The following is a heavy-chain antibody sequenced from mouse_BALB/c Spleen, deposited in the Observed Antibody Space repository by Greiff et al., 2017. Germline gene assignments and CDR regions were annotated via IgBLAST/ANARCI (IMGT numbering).Heavy chain of an antibody. J-gene: IGHJ1*01. V-gene: IGHV5-17*02. Sequence: EVKLVESGGGLVQPGGSRKLSCAASGFTFSSFGMHWVRQAPEKGLEWVAYISSGSSTIYYADTVKGRFTISRDNPKNTLFLQMTSLRSEDTAMYYCAREKDYYGSSPHWYFDVWGAGTTGTVSS. CDR2: ISSGSSTI. D-gene: IGHD1-1*01. CDR3: AREKDYYGSSPHWYFDV. CDR1: GFTFSSFG.